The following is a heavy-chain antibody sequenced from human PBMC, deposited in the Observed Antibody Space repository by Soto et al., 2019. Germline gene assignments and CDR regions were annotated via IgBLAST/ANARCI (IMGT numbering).Heavy chain of an antibody. J-gene: IGHJ6*02. V-gene: IGHV1-46*01. D-gene: IGHD3-3*01. CDR3: ARDIVSGGALFGVVTLYYYSGMDV. CDR2: INPSGGST. CDR1: GYTFTSCY. Sequence: GASVKVSCKASGYTFTSCYMHWVRQAPGQGLEWMGIINPSGGSTSYAQKFQGRVTMTRDTSTSTVYMELSSLRSEDTAVYYCARDIVSGGALFGVVTLYYYSGMDVWGQGTTVTVSS.